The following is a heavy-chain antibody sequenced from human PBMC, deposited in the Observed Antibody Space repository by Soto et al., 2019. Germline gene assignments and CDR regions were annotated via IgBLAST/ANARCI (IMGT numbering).Heavy chain of an antibody. D-gene: IGHD2-2*02. CDR3: XXXXXXPXAIGY. J-gene: IGHJ4*02. CDR2: INAGNGNT. V-gene: IGHV1-3*01. CDR1: GYTFTSYA. Sequence: QVQLVQSGAEVKKPGASVKVSCKASGYTFTSYAMHWVRQAPGQRLEWMGWINAGNGNTKYSQKFQGRVTITRDTXXXXXXXXXXXXXXXXXXXXXXXXXXXXPXAIGYWGQGTLVTVSS.